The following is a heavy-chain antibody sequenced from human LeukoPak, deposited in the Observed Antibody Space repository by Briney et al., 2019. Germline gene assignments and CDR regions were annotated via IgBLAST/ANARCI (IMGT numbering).Heavy chain of an antibody. J-gene: IGHJ6*02. D-gene: IGHD2-15*01. V-gene: IGHV3-23*01. Sequence: PGGSLRLSCAASGFTFSTYAISWVRQAPGKGLEWVSGISGSGGDTHYADSVKGRFTISRDNAKNSLYLQMSSLRAEDTAVYYCARDNSYCSGGSCYSYGMDVWGQGTTVTVSS. CDR3: ARDNSYCSGGSCYSYGMDV. CDR2: ISGSGGDT. CDR1: GFTFSTYA.